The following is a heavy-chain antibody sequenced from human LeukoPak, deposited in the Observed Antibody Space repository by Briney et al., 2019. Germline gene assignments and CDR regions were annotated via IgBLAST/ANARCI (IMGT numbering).Heavy chain of an antibody. CDR1: GFTFSSYA. V-gene: IGHV3-23*01. CDR2: ISGSGGST. Sequence: GGSLRLSCAASGFTFSSYAMSWVRQAPGKGLEWVSAISGSGGSTYYADSVKGRFTISRDNSKNTLYLQMNSLRAEDTAVYYCARLSRDYDILTGYDYFDYWGQGTLVTVSS. D-gene: IGHD3-9*01. J-gene: IGHJ4*02. CDR3: ARLSRDYDILTGYDYFDY.